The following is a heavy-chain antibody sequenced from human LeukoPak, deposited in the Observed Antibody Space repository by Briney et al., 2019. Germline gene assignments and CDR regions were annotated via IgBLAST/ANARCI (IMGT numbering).Heavy chain of an antibody. Sequence: PGGSLRLSCAASGFTFSTYWLHWVRQAPGKGLVWVSRIESDGASTTYADSVKGRFTISRDNAKSTLYLQMNSLRAEDTAVYYCARGYFHGSIDYWGQGTLVTVSS. J-gene: IGHJ4*02. D-gene: IGHD5-18*01. CDR1: GFTFSTYW. V-gene: IGHV3-74*01. CDR3: ARGYFHGSIDY. CDR2: IESDGAST.